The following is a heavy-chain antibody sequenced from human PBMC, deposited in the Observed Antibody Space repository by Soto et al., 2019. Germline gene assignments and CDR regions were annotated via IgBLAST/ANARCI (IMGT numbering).Heavy chain of an antibody. CDR3: TRDWLLSPDRYYFDY. V-gene: IGHV3-49*04. Sequence: GGSLRLSCAASGFTVSSNYMSWVRQAPGKGLEWVGFIRSKAYGGTTEYAASVRGRFTISRDDSKSIAYLQMNSLKTEDTAVYYCTRDWLLSPDRYYFDYWGQGTLVTVSS. CDR1: GFTVSSNY. J-gene: IGHJ4*02. CDR2: IRSKAYGGTT. D-gene: IGHD2-2*01.